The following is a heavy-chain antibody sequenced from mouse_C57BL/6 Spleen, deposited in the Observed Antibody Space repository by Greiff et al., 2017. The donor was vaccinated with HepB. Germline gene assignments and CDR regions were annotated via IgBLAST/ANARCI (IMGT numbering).Heavy chain of an antibody. D-gene: IGHD1-1*01. CDR2: INPNNGGT. Sequence: EVQLQQSGPELVKPGASVKISCKASGYTFTDYYMNWVKQSHGKSLEWIGDINPNNGGTSYNQKFKGKATLTVDKSSSTAYMELRSLTSEDSAVYYCAREGADGSSLDYWGQGTTLTVSS. V-gene: IGHV1-26*01. CDR3: AREGADGSSLDY. J-gene: IGHJ2*01. CDR1: GYTFTDYY.